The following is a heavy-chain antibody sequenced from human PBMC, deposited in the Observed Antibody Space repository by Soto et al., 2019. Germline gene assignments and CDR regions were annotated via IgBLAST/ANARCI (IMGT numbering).Heavy chain of an antibody. Sequence: EVQLVESGGGLVKPGGSLRLSCAASGFTFSNDWINWVRQAPGKGLEWVGRIKSKIDGGTTDFAAPVKGRFAISRDDSKNIVYMQMNSLKIEDSGMYYCSTDSYRNMMVFRLDPWGQGTLVTVSS. CDR3: STDSYRNMMVFRLDP. J-gene: IGHJ5*02. CDR1: GFTFSNDW. D-gene: IGHD3-22*01. CDR2: IKSKIDGGTT. V-gene: IGHV3-15*07.